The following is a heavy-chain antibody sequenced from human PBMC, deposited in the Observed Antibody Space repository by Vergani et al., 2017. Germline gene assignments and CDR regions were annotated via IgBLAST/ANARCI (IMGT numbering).Heavy chain of an antibody. Sequence: EVQLLQSGGGVIQPGGSVRLSCAASGFTFSACPMTWVRQAPGQGLEWVSAISARYPSTYYADSVKGRFTISRDNSTNMLYLQMNSLRAEDTAVYYCARLSYDTTPYLQGGYDCWGQGTLVSVSS. CDR1: GFTFSACP. D-gene: IGHD3-22*01. CDR2: ISARYPST. CDR3: ARLSYDTTPYLQGGYDC. J-gene: IGHJ4*02. V-gene: IGHV3-23*01.